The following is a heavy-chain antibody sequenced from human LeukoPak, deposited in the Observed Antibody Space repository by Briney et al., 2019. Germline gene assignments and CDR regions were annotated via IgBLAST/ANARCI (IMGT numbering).Heavy chain of an antibody. CDR3: ARVRYYYDSSGYDFDY. V-gene: IGHV3-7*01. D-gene: IGHD3-22*01. Sequence: GGSLRLSCAASGFTLSSYWVSWVRQAPGKGLEWVANIKQDGSEKYYVDSVKGRFTISRDNAKNSLYLQMNSLRAEDTAVYYCARVRYYYDSSGYDFDYWGQGTLVTVSS. CDR2: IKQDGSEK. CDR1: GFTLSSYW. J-gene: IGHJ4*02.